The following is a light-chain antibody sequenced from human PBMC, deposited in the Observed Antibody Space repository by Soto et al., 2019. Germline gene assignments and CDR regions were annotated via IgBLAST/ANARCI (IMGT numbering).Light chain of an antibody. CDR1: QSVLYSSNNKNY. Sequence: EILVTQTPDSLAVSLGERATINCKSSQSVLYSSNNKNYLAWYQQKPRQPPKLLINWASTRESGVPDRFSGSGSGTDFTLTISSLQVEDVAVYYCQQYYNTPLTFGGGTKVDIK. CDR2: WAS. V-gene: IGKV4-1*01. CDR3: QQYYNTPLT. J-gene: IGKJ4*01.